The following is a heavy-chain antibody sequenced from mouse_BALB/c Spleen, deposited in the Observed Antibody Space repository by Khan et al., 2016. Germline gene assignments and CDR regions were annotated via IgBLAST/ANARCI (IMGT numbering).Heavy chain of an antibody. Sequence: VQLKESGPSLVKLSQTLSLTCSVTGDSITSGYWNWIRKFPGNKLEYIGYISHSGSTYYNTSLKSRISITRATSKNQYYLLLTSVTTDDTATYYFARYESSTYESDMDYWGQGTTVTVSS. V-gene: IGHV3-8*02. CDR2: ISHSGST. CDR3: ARYESSTYESDMDY. CDR1: GDSITSGY. J-gene: IGHJ4*01. D-gene: IGHD1-1*01.